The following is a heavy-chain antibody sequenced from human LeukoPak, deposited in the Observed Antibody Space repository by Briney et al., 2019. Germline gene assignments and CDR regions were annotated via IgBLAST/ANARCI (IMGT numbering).Heavy chain of an antibody. CDR3: AREGFDWAFDY. D-gene: IGHD3-9*01. CDR1: GFTFSSYA. V-gene: IGHV3-30-3*01. Sequence: PGGSLRLSCAASGFTFSSYAMHWVRQAPGKGLEWVAVISYDGSNKYYADSVKGRFTISRDNSKNTLYLQMNSLRAEDTAVYYCAREGFDWAFDYWGQGTLVTVSS. J-gene: IGHJ4*02. CDR2: ISYDGSNK.